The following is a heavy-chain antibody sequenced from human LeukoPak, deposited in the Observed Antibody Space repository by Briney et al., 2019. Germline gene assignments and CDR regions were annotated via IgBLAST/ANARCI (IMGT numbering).Heavy chain of an antibody. CDR2: IIPTFGTA. V-gene: IGHV1-69*05. Sequence: SVKVSCKASGGTFSSYAISWVRQAPGQGLEWMGGIIPTFGTANYAQKFQGRVTITTDESTSTAYMELSSLRSENTAVYYCARVVAAAGSYYYYYMDVWGKGTTVTVSS. J-gene: IGHJ6*03. CDR1: GGTFSSYA. D-gene: IGHD6-13*01. CDR3: ARVVAAAGSYYYYYMDV.